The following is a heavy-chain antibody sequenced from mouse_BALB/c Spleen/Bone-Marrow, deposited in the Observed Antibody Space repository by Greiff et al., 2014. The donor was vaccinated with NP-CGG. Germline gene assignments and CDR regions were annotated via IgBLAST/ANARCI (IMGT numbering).Heavy chain of an antibody. CDR1: GYTFTSYY. V-gene: IGHV1S56*01. CDR2: IYPGNVNT. Sequence: QVQLQQSGPELVKPGASVRISCKASGYTFTSYYIHWVKQRPGQGLEWIGWIYPGNVNTKYNEKSKGKATLTTDKSSSTAYMQLSSLTSEDSAVYFCARDYYGSSPFAYWGQGTLVTVSA. J-gene: IGHJ3*01. D-gene: IGHD1-1*01. CDR3: ARDYYGSSPFAY.